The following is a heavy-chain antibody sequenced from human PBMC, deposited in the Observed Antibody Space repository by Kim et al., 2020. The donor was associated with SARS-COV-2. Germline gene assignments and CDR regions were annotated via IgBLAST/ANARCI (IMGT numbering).Heavy chain of an antibody. Sequence: ASVRVSCKASGYTFTSYYMHWVRQAPGQGLEWMGIINPSGGSTSYAQKFQGRVTMTRDTSTSTVYMELSSLRSEDTAVYYCARDFPSSGSYKYYYYGMDVWGQGTTVTVSS. CDR1: GYTFTSYY. V-gene: IGHV1-46*01. J-gene: IGHJ6*02. CDR3: ARDFPSSGSYKYYYYGMDV. CDR2: INPSGGST. D-gene: IGHD1-26*01.